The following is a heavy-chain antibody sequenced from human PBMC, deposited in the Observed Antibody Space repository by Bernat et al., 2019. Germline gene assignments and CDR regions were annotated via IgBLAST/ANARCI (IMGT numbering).Heavy chain of an antibody. V-gene: IGHV3-21*01. J-gene: IGHJ4*02. CDR2: ISSSISYI. D-gene: IGHD3-22*01. CDR1: GFTFSSYS. Sequence: EVQLVESGGGLVKPGGSLRLSCAASGFTFSSYSMNWVRQAPGKGLEWVSSISSSISYIYYADSVKGRFTISRDNAKNSLYLQMNSLRAEDTAVYYCARDKVGSYYDSSGFVDYWGQGTLVTVSS. CDR3: ARDKVGSYYDSSGFVDY.